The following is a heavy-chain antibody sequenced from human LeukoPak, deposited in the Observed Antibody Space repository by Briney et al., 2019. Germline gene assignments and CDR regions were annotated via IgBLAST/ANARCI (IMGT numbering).Heavy chain of an antibody. V-gene: IGHV1-69*01. J-gene: IGHJ4*02. CDR1: GGTFISYA. Sequence: SVKVSCKASGGTFISYAISWVRQAPGQGLEWMGGIIPIFGTADYAQKFQGRVTITADESTSTAYMELSSLRSEDTAVYYCARAGGSTVSHSDYWGQGTLVTVSS. CDR2: IIPIFGTA. D-gene: IGHD4-17*01. CDR3: ARAGGSTVSHSDY.